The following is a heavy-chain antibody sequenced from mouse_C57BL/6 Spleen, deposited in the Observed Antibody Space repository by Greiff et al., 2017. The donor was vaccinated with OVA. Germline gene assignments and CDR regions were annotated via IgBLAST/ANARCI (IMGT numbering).Heavy chain of an antibody. V-gene: IGHV5-6*01. CDR3: ARGALYFDY. D-gene: IGHD3-1*01. CDR2: ISSGGSYT. J-gene: IGHJ2*01. CDR1: GFTFSSYG. Sequence: EVKVVESGGDLVKPGGSLKLSCAASGFTFSSYGMSWVRQTPDKRLEWVATISSGGSYTYYPDSVKGRFTISRDNAKNTLYLQMSSLKSEDTAMYYCARGALYFDYWGQGTTLTVSA.